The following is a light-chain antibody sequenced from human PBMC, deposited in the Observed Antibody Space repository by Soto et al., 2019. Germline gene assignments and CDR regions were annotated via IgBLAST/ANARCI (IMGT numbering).Light chain of an antibody. CDR2: KAS. CDR1: QSISSW. CDR3: LQDINYPWT. V-gene: IGKV1-5*03. Sequence: DIQMTQSPSTLSASVGDRVTITCRASQSISSWLAWYQQKPGKAPKLLIYKASSLESGVPSRFSGSGSGTEFTLTISSLQPDDFATYYCLQDINYPWTFGQGTKV. J-gene: IGKJ1*01.